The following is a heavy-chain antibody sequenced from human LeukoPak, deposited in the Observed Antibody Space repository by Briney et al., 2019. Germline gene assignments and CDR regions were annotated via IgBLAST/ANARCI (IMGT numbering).Heavy chain of an antibody. Sequence: PSETLSLTCTVSGGSFSNNYWSWIRQPAGKGLEWIGRIYTSGNTNYNPSLKSRVTMSVDTSKNQFSLKLTSVTAADTGVYYCARDKEDFSGSGSYYSLSCGQGTLVTVSS. CDR1: GGSFSNNY. J-gene: IGHJ5*02. CDR2: IYTSGNT. D-gene: IGHD3-10*01. CDR3: ARDKEDFSGSGSYYSLS. V-gene: IGHV4-4*07.